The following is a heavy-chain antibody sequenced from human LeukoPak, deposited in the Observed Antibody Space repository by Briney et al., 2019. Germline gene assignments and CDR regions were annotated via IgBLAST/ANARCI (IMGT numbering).Heavy chain of an antibody. CDR1: GFTFRSYV. D-gene: IGHD3-16*01. Sequence: KPGGSLRLSCAASGFTFRSYVMSWVRQAPGKGLEWVSSISSSSSYIYYGDSVQGRFTISRDNAKHSLFLQMNSLRAEDTAVYYCAREEDYLNFDNWGEGTLVTVSS. CDR3: AREEDYLNFDN. CDR2: ISSSSSYI. V-gene: IGHV3-21*01. J-gene: IGHJ4*02.